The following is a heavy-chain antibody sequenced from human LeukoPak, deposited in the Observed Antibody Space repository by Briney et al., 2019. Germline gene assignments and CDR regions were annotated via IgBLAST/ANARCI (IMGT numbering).Heavy chain of an antibody. CDR1: GGSISSYY. CDR2: IYYSGST. V-gene: IGHV4-59*12. CDR3: ARDRWLPYFDY. D-gene: IGHD4-23*01. J-gene: IGHJ4*02. Sequence: SETLSLTCTVSGGSISSYYWSWIRQPPGKGLEWIGYIYYSGSTNYNPSLKSRVTISVDTSKNQFSLKLSSVTAADTAVYYCARDRWLPYFDYWGQGTLVTVSS.